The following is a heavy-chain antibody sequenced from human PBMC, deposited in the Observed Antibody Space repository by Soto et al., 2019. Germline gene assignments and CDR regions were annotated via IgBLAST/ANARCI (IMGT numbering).Heavy chain of an antibody. CDR2: TSFSGYT. Sequence: QVQLQESGPGLVKPSQTLSLTCTVSGDSVSGGDSYWSWIRQPPGQALEWIGYTSFSGYTTFTPSLKSRVTISVDMSKSQFSLRLTSVTAAYTAIYYCVRGGNPYHYATSGPGTFDKWGQGTLVSVSS. J-gene: IGHJ4*02. CDR1: GDSVSGGDSY. CDR3: VRGGNPYHYATSGPGTFDK. D-gene: IGHD3-22*01. V-gene: IGHV4-30-4*01.